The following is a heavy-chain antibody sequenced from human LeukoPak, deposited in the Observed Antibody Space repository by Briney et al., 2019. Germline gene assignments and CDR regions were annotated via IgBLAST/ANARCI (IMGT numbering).Heavy chain of an antibody. V-gene: IGHV3-66*01. J-gene: IGHJ4*02. CDR3: ARDPVRSPFDY. D-gene: IGHD3-3*01. CDR1: GFTVSSNY. Sequence: GGSLRLSCAASGFTVSSNYMSWVRQAPGKGLEWVSVIYSGGSTYYADSVKGRFTISRDNSKNTLYLQMNSLRAEDTAVYYCARDPVRSPFDYWGQGTLVTVSS. CDR2: IYSGGST.